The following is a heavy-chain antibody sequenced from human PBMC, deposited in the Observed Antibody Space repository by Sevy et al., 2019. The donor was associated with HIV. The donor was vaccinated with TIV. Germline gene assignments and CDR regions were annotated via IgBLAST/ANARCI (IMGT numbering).Heavy chain of an antibody. CDR1: GFIFSNYP. Sequence: GGSLRLSCAASGFIFSNYPMSWVRHSPGKGLEWVSDISAGGTTTYYADSVEGRFTISRDSSKNTVSLQMNSLGAEDTAIYYCAKRYCSTITCYDDDFWNPYYFHGLDVWGQGISVTVSS. CDR2: ISAGGTTT. J-gene: IGHJ6*02. V-gene: IGHV3-23*01. CDR3: AKRYCSTITCYDDDFWNPYYFHGLDV. D-gene: IGHD2-2*01.